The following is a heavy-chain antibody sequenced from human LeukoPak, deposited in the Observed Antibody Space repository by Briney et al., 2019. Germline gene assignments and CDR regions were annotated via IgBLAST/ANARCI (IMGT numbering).Heavy chain of an antibody. V-gene: IGHV4-38-2*02. CDR3: ARRGGSGWYFDY. CDR1: GYSISSGYY. CDR2: IYHSGST. D-gene: IGHD6-19*01. Sequence: PSETLSLTCTVSGYSISSGYYWGWIRQPPGRGLEWIASIYHSGSTYHNPSLKSRFTISVDTSNNQFSLKLSSMTAADTAVYYCARRGGSGWYFDYWGQGTLVTVSS. J-gene: IGHJ4*02.